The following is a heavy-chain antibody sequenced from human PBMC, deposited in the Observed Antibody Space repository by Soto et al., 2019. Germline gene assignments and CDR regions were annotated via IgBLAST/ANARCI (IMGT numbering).Heavy chain of an antibody. Sequence: EVQLVESGGGLEQPGRSLRLSCEASGFSFDDFAMHWVRQAPGKGLEWVAGVNWSSRNIVYADSVKGRFIASRDNAKNSLYLQMNSLRVEDTAVYYCAKARRGFLESYFGFWGRGTLVTVSS. V-gene: IGHV3-9*01. D-gene: IGHD3-3*01. CDR1: GFSFDDFA. CDR2: VNWSSRNI. CDR3: AKARRGFLESYFGF. J-gene: IGHJ2*01.